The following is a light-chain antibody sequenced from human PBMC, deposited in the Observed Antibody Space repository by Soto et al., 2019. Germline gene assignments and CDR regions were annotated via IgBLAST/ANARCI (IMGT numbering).Light chain of an antibody. CDR1: SSNIGINT. J-gene: IGLJ1*01. V-gene: IGLV1-44*01. CDR2: TNN. CDR3: AAWDDSLNGLV. Sequence: QSVLTQPPSASGTPGQRVPISCSGSSSNIGINTVSWYQQLPGTAPKLLIYTNNQRPSGVPDRLSGSKSGTSASLAISGLQSEDEADYYCAAWDDSLNGLVFGTGTKVTVL.